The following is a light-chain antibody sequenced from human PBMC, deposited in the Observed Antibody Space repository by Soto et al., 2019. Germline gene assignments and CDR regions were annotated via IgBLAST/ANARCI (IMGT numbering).Light chain of an antibody. CDR1: SRDVGGYNY. V-gene: IGLV2-14*01. CDR2: EVT. CDR3: SSYTSSSTRV. J-gene: IGLJ3*02. Sequence: QSALTQPASVSGSPGQSITISCTGTSRDVGGYNYVSWYQQHPGKAPKLMIYEVTNRPSGVSNRFSGAKSGNTASLTISGLPAEDEADYYCSSYTSSSTRVFGGGTQLTVL.